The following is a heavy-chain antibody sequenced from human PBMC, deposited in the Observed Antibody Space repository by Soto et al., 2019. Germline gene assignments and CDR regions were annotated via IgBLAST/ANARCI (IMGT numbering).Heavy chain of an antibody. CDR2: ISAYNGNT. CDR3: ARDVTPNWNDNYYYYGMDV. V-gene: IGHV1-18*01. CDR1: GYTFTSYG. J-gene: IGHJ6*02. D-gene: IGHD1-1*01. Sequence: QVQLVQSGAEVKKPGASVKVSCKASGYTFTSYGISWVRQAPGQGLEWMGWISAYNGNTNYAQKLQGRVTMTTDTXXSXAXMELRSLRADDTAVYYCARDVTPNWNDNYYYYGMDVWGQGTTVTVSS.